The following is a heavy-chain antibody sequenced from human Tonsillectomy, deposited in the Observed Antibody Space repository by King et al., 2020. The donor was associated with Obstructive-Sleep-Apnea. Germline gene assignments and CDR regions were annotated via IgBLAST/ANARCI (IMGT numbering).Heavy chain of an antibody. J-gene: IGHJ4*02. CDR2: IKQDGYEK. CDR3: ARGLNYFDY. Sequence: VQLVESGGGLVQPGGSLRLSCAASGFTFRNYWMSWVRQAPGKGLEWVANIKQDGYEKHYVDSVKGRFTISRDNAKNSLSLQMNSLRAEDTAVYYCARGLNYFDYWGQGTLVTVSS. CDR1: GFTFRNYW. V-gene: IGHV3-7*04.